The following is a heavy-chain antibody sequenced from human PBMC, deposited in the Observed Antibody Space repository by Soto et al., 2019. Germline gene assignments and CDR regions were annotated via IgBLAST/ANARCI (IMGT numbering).Heavy chain of an antibody. D-gene: IGHD4-17*01. CDR2: FYNIGSS. Sequence: PSETLSLTCAVSGGSISTGDYSWNWIRHPPGNGLQWIGCFYNIGSSYYNPSLNSRVTISVDRSKNQFSLELTSVTAADTAVYYCARGRGYGEVPFDYWGEGRLVTFYS. CDR3: ARGRGYGEVPFDY. CDR1: GGSISTGDYS. V-gene: IGHV4-30-2*01. J-gene: IGHJ4*02.